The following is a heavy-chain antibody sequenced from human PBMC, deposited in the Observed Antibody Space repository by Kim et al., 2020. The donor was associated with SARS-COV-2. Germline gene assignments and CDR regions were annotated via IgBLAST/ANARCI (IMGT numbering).Heavy chain of an antibody. V-gene: IGHV4-61*07. J-gene: IGHJ5*02. Sequence: SHKSRVSIAVDTSKNLFSLKLSSVTAADTAVYYCARHYDFWSGYPNWFDPWGQGTLVTVSS. D-gene: IGHD3-3*01. CDR3: ARHYDFWSGYPNWFDP.